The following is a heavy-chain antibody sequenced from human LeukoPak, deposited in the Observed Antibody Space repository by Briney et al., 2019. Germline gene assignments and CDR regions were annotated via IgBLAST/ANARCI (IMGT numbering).Heavy chain of an antibody. J-gene: IGHJ4*02. V-gene: IGHV1-18*01. Sequence: EASVKVSCTASGYTFTSYGISWVRQAPGQGLEWMGWISAYNGNTNYAQKLQGRVTMTTDTSTSTAYMELRSLRSDDTAVYYCARGKIAAAVTYFDYWGQGTLVTVSS. CDR2: ISAYNGNT. D-gene: IGHD6-13*01. CDR3: ARGKIAAAVTYFDY. CDR1: GYTFTSYG.